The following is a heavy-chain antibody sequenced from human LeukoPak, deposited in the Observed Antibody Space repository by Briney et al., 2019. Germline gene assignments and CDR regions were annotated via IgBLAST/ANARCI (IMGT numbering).Heavy chain of an antibody. Sequence: GGSLRLSCAASGFTFSSYWMNWVRQAPGKGLEWVANRKQDGSEKYYVDYVKGRFTISRDNAKNSLFLQMNSLRAEDTAVYYCVRFYGWGSYYRDWGQGTLVTVSS. D-gene: IGHD3-10*01. J-gene: IGHJ4*02. CDR3: VRFYGWGSYYRD. CDR2: RKQDGSEK. CDR1: GFTFSSYW. V-gene: IGHV3-7*04.